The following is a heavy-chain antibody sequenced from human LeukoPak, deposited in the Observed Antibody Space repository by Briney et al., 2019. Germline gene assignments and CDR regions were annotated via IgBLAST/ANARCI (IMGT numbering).Heavy chain of an antibody. CDR1: RFTFTGYY. J-gene: IGHJ4*02. CDR2: INPNSGGT. CDR3: ARVLRITMVRGADTFDY. V-gene: IGHV1-2*06. Sequence: GASVKVSCKASRFTFTGYYMHWVRQAPGQGLEWMGRINPNSGGTNYAQKFQGRVTMTRDTSISTAYMELSRLRSDDTAVYYCARVLRITMVRGADTFDYWGQGSLVTVSS. D-gene: IGHD3-10*01.